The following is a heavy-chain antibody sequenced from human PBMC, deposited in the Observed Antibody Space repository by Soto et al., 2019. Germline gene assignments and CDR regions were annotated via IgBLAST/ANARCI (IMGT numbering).Heavy chain of an antibody. V-gene: IGHV1-2*04. CDR3: ANEGPQDLRYFDWPWPAYYYYYGMDV. CDR2: IIPIFGTE. Sequence: ASVKVSCKASGYTFTGYGISWVRQAPGQGLEWMGGIIPIFGTENYARKFQGWVTMTRDTSISTAYMELSRLRSDDTAVYYCANEGPQDLRYFDWPWPAYYYYYGMDVWGQGTTVTVSS. CDR1: GYTFTGYG. D-gene: IGHD3-9*01. J-gene: IGHJ6*02.